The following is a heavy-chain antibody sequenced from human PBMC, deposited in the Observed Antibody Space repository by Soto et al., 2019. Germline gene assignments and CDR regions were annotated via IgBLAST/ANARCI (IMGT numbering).Heavy chain of an antibody. J-gene: IGHJ4*02. Sequence: EVHLVESGGGLVQPGRSLRPSCAASGFSFRNYGMHWVRRVPGKGLEWVSGISWHSGTIGYADSVRGRFTISRDNAKNSLYLQMNSLRPEDTALYYCVKEKLYSNYEYYFDSWGQGTLVTVSS. CDR3: VKEKLYSNYEYYFDS. CDR2: ISWHSGTI. V-gene: IGHV3-9*01. CDR1: GFSFRNYG. D-gene: IGHD4-4*01.